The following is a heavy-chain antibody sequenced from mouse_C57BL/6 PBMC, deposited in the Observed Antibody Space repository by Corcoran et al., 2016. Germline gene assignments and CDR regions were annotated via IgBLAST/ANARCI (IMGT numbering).Heavy chain of an antibody. CDR3: ARGGSSPNWYFDV. CDR1: GYSITSGYY. Sequence: DVQLQESGPGLVKPSQSLSLTCSVTGYSITSGYYWNWIRQFPGNKLEWMGYISYDGSNNYNPSLKNRISITRDTSKNQFFLKLNSVTTEDTATYYCARGGSSPNWYFDVWGTGPTVTFSS. D-gene: IGHD1-1*01. J-gene: IGHJ1*03. CDR2: ISYDGSN. V-gene: IGHV3-6*01.